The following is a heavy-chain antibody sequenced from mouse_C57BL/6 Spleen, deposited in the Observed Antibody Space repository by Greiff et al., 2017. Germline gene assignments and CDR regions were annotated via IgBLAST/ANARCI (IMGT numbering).Heavy chain of an antibody. CDR3: ARHYGSSYGYFDV. D-gene: IGHD1-1*01. CDR2: IYPRDGST. J-gene: IGHJ1*03. Sequence: QVQLQQSGPELVKPGASVKLSCKASGYTFTSYDINWVKQRPGQGLEWIGWIYPRDGSTKYNEKFKGKATLTVDTSSSTAYMELHSLTSEDSAVYFCARHYGSSYGYFDVWGTGTTVTVSS. CDR1: GYTFTSYD. V-gene: IGHV1-85*01.